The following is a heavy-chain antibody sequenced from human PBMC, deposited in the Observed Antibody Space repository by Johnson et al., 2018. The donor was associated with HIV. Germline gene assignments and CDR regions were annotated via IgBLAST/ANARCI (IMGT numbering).Heavy chain of an antibody. CDR1: GFTFDDYG. Sequence: VQLVESGGGLVQPGGSLRLSCAASGFTFDDYGMSWVRQAPGQGLEWVSGINWNGGSIGYADSVKGRFTISRDNAKNSLYLQMNSLRAEDTALYYCAKDIAARHDAFDIWGQGTMVTVSS. CDR3: AKDIAARHDAFDI. D-gene: IGHD6-6*01. V-gene: IGHV3-20*04. J-gene: IGHJ3*02. CDR2: INWNGGSI.